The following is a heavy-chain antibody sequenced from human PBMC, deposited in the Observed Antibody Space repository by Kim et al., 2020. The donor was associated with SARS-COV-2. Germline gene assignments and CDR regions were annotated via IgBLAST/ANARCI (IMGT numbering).Heavy chain of an antibody. Sequence: PSLKSRVTISVDTSKNQFSLKLSSVTAADTAVYYCARGRSGSLRREWFDPWGQGTLVTVSS. D-gene: IGHD1-26*01. J-gene: IGHJ5*02. V-gene: IGHV4-34*01. CDR3: ARGRSGSLRREWFDP.